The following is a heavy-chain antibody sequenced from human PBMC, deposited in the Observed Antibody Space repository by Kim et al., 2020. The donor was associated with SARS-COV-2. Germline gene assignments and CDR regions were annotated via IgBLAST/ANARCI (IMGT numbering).Heavy chain of an antibody. J-gene: IGHJ4*02. CDR3: ARVSRSRDGYNSGLGY. CDR2: INPSGGST. V-gene: IGHV1-46*01. D-gene: IGHD5-12*01. CDR1: GYTFTSYY. Sequence: ASVKVSCKASGYTFTSYYMHWVRQAPGQGLEWMGIINPSGGSTSYAQKFQGRVTMTRDTSTSTVYMELSSLRSEDTAVYYCARVSRSRDGYNSGLGYWGQQPLVTVSS.